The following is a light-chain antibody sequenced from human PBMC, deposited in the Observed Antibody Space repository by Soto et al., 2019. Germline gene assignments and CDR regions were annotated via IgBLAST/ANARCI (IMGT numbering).Light chain of an antibody. CDR1: QSVSTS. J-gene: IGKJ1*01. CDR2: DAS. V-gene: IGKV3-15*01. Sequence: EVVMTQSPATLSVSPGEGATLSCRASQSVSTSLAWYQQKPGQAPRLLISDASTRATGVSARFRGSGSGTAFTLTISSLQSEDFAVYYCQQYHFCPPRTFGPGTKVEIK. CDR3: QQYHFCPPRT.